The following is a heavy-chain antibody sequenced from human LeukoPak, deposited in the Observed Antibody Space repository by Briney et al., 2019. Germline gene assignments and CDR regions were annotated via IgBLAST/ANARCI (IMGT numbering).Heavy chain of an antibody. CDR3: ARESVGSCSGGSCYWGAYGDYVAYFDY. Sequence: GASVKVSRKASGGTFSSYAISWVRQAPGQGLEWMGGIIPIFGTANYAQKFQGRVTITADESTSTAYMELSSLRSEDTAVYYCARESVGSCSGGSCYWGAYGDYVAYFDYWGQGTLVTVSS. CDR1: GGTFSSYA. D-gene: IGHD2-15*01. J-gene: IGHJ4*02. CDR2: IIPIFGTA. V-gene: IGHV1-69*13.